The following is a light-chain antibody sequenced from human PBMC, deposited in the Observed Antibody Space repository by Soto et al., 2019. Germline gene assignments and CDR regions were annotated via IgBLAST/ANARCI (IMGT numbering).Light chain of an antibody. J-gene: IGKJ5*01. CDR2: AAS. CDR1: QGISSY. CDR3: QQLNTLPFT. V-gene: IGKV1-8*01. Sequence: AIRMTQSPSSLSASTGDRVTITCRASQGISSYLAWYQQRPGKAPKLLIYAASTLQSGVPSRFSGSGSGTEFTPTISGLLPEDFATYHCQQLNTLPFTFGQGTRLEIK.